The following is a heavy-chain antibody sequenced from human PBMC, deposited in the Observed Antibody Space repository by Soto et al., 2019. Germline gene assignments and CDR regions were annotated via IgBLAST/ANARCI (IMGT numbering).Heavy chain of an antibody. CDR2: IKQDGSEK. Sequence: EVQLVESGGGLVQPGGSLRLSCAASGFTFSSYWMSWVRQAPGKGLEWVANIKQDGSEKYYVDSVKGRFTISRDNAKNSLYLQMNSLRAEDTAVYHCANYDFWSGYYTDQYFDYWGQGTLVTVSS. CDR1: GFTFSSYW. V-gene: IGHV3-7*01. J-gene: IGHJ4*02. CDR3: ANYDFWSGYYTDQYFDY. D-gene: IGHD3-3*01.